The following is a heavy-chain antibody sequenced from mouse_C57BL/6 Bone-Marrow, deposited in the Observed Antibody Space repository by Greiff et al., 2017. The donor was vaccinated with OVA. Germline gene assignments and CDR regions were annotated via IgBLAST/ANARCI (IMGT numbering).Heavy chain of an antibody. Sequence: VQLKQSGPELVKPGASVKISCKASGYSFTDYNMNWVKQRNGKSLEWIGVINPNYGTTSYNQKFKGKATLPVDQSYSTAYMQLNSLTSEDSAVYYGARAVYYYGSRWYVDVWGTGTTVTVSS. CDR2: INPNYGTT. J-gene: IGHJ1*03. V-gene: IGHV1-39*01. CDR3: ARAVYYYGSRWYVDV. D-gene: IGHD1-1*01. CDR1: GYSFTDYN.